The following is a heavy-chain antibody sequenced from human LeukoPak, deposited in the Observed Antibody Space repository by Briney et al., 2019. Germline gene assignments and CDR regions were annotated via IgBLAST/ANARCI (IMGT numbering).Heavy chain of an antibody. CDR2: ISGSGGST. J-gene: IGHJ6*02. V-gene: IGHV3-23*01. D-gene: IGHD5-12*01. CDR3: EGWIQRQVVDV. Sequence: GGSLRLSCAASGFTFSSYAMSWVRQAPGKGLEWVSAISGSGGSTYYADSVKGRFTISRDNSKNTLYLQMNSLRAEGTAVYYCEGWIQRQVVDVWGQGTTVTVSS. CDR1: GFTFSSYA.